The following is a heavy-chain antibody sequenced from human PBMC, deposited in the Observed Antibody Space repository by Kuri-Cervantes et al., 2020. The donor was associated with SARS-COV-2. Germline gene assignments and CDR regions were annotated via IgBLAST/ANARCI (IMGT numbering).Heavy chain of an antibody. D-gene: IGHD3/OR15-3a*01. CDR1: GFSVSTHY. CDR2: IYSGGST. Sequence: GGSLTLSCVVSGFSVSTHYMTWVRQAPGKGLEWVSLIYSGGSTDYADSVKGRFTISRDDSKNTLYLQMNSLRAEDTAVYYCARKAGTGSDWGQGTLVTVSS. J-gene: IGHJ4*02. V-gene: IGHV3-53*01. CDR3: ARKAGTGSD.